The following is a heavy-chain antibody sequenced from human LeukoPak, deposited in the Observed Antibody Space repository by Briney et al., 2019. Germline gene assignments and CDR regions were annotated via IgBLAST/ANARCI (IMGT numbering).Heavy chain of an antibody. CDR2: IIPIFGTA. Sequence: SVKVSCKASGGTFSSYAISWVRQAPGQGLEWMGGIIPIFGTANYAQKFQGRVTITADKSTSTAYMELSSLRSEDTAVYYCARQGSRGFYYYYYYMDVRGKGTTVTVSS. V-gene: IGHV1-69*06. D-gene: IGHD6-13*01. J-gene: IGHJ6*03. CDR1: GGTFSSYA. CDR3: ARQGSRGFYYYYYYMDV.